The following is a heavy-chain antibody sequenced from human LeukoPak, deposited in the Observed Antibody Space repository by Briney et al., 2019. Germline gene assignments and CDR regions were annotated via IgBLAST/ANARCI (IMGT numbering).Heavy chain of an antibody. D-gene: IGHD3-3*01. V-gene: IGHV1-18*01. Sequence: GASVKVSCKTSGYIFASYGISWVRQAPGQGLEWMGWTSVYSGNTYYGKKFQGRVTMTTDTSPSTGYMELRSLRSDDTAVYYCARDAHDLLSGYMWGQGTLVTVSS. CDR1: GYIFASYG. J-gene: IGHJ4*02. CDR2: TSVYSGNT. CDR3: ARDAHDLLSGYM.